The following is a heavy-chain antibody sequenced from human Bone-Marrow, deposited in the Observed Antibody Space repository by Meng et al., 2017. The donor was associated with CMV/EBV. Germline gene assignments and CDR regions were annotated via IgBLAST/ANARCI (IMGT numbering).Heavy chain of an antibody. V-gene: IGHV3-7*01. CDR3: ATHDFWTGYYYYYDLDV. Sequence: GGSLRLSCVASGFDSNDYWMTWVRQAPGKGLEWVATINQDVSERLYVDSVKGRFTISRDNAKNSLYLQMDSLRVEDTAVYHCATHDFWTGYYYYYDLDVWGQGTTVTVSS. J-gene: IGHJ6*02. CDR1: GFDSNDYW. D-gene: IGHD3/OR15-3a*01. CDR2: INQDVSER.